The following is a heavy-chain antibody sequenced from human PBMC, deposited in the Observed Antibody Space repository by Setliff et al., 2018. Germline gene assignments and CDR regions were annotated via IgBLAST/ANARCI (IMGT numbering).Heavy chain of an antibody. J-gene: IGHJ1*01. V-gene: IGHV3-7*01. CDR1: GFTFSSYW. CDR2: ITQGGSEK. D-gene: IGHD1-1*01. Sequence: LRLSCAASGFTFSSYWLSWVRQAPGRGLEWVATITQGGSEKFYVDSVKGRFNISRDNAKNSLSLQMNSLRAEDTAVYYCARDHGELGQERRTHFFRHWGQGTLVTVSS. CDR3: ARDHGELGQERRTHFFRH.